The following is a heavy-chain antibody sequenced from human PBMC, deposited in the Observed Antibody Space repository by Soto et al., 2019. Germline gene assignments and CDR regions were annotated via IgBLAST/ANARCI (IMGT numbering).Heavy chain of an antibody. V-gene: IGHV3-33*01. Sequence: QVQLVESGGGVVQPGTSLRLSCEASGFTFSGFGMHWVRQAPGKGLEWVAVIWYDGSKKYYADCVKGRFTISRDNSNNALYLQMNSLRAEDTAVSCCARGRGGRSGGNSAHFDIWGQGTLVTVSS. J-gene: IGHJ3*02. CDR3: ARGRGGRSGGNSAHFDI. D-gene: IGHD2-21*02. CDR1: GFTFSGFG. CDR2: IWYDGSKK.